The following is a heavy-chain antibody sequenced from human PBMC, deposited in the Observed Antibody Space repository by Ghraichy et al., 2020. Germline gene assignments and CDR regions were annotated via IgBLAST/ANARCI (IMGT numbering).Heavy chain of an antibody. CDR1: GFTFSSYS. J-gene: IGHJ4*02. V-gene: IGHV3-48*02. CDR2: ISSSSSII. D-gene: IGHD3-3*01. Sequence: GSLRLSCAASGFTFSSYSMNWVRQAPGKGLEWVSYISSSSSIIYYGDSVKGRFTVSRDNAKNSLYLQMNSLRDEDTAVYYCARETAPTQAAQLRATDFGYWGQGILVTVSS. CDR3: ARETAPTQAAQLRATDFGY.